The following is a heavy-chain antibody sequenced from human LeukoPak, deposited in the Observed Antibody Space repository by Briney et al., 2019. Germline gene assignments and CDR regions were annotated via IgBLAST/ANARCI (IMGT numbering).Heavy chain of an antibody. V-gene: IGHV3-33*06. D-gene: IGHD3-22*01. CDR1: GFTFSSYG. CDR2: IWYDGSNK. J-gene: IGHJ3*02. Sequence: PGGSLRLSCAASGFTFSSYGMHWVRQAPGKGLEWVAVIWYDGSNKYYADSVKGRFTISRDNSKNTLYLQMNSLRAEDTAVYYCAKFIDSSGYDTWAFDIWGQGTMVTVSS. CDR3: AKFIDSSGYDTWAFDI.